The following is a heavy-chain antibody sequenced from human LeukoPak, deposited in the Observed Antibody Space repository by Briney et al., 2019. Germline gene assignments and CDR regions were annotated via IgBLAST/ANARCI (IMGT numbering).Heavy chain of an antibody. CDR3: ARAAVGTTGTTGEGFDY. CDR2: IIPIFGTA. CDR1: GGTFSSYA. J-gene: IGHJ4*02. V-gene: IGHV1-69*05. Sequence: SVKVSCKASGGTFSSYAISWVRQAPGQGLEWMGGIIPIFGTANYAQKFQGRVTITTDESTSTAYMELSSLRSEDTAVYYCARAAVGTTGTTGEGFDYWGQGTLVTVSS. D-gene: IGHD1-1*01.